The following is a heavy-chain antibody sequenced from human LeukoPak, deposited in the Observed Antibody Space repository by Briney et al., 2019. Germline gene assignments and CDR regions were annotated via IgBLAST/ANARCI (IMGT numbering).Heavy chain of an antibody. CDR2: INPNSGGT. Sequence: ASVTVSCKAAGYTFTGYYMHWVRQAPGQGLEWMGWINPNSGGTNYAQKFQGRVTMTRDTSISTAYMELSRLRSGDTAVYYCARDSNCSGGSCRRGERRFDPWGQGTLVTVSS. CDR1: GYTFTGYY. J-gene: IGHJ5*02. V-gene: IGHV1-2*02. CDR3: ARDSNCSGGSCRRGERRFDP. D-gene: IGHD2-15*01.